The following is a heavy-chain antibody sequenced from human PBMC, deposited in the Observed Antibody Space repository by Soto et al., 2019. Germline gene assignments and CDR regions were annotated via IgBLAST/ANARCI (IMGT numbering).Heavy chain of an antibody. V-gene: IGHV3-15*01. Sequence: EVQVVESGGDLVEPGGSLRLSCVTSGFMFSSAWMSWVRQGPGTGLEWVARIKSKNDGGAADYAAPVNSRFSISRDDSKTTVSLQMNSLRAEYTALYYCVEGWNDFWGQGTLVTVSS. CDR2: IKSKNDGGAA. CDR1: GFMFSSAW. D-gene: IGHD1-1*01. CDR3: VEGWNDF. J-gene: IGHJ4*02.